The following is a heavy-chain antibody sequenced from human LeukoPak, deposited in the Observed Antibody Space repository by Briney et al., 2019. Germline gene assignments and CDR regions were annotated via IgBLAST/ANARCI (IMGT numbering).Heavy chain of an antibody. Sequence: GGSLRLSCAASGLTFNNAWLTWVRQAPGKGLEWVGRIRSKRDSETTDYAASVKDRFTISRDDSKKTLYLQMNSLTVEDTAVYYCTTDHGSTSCYCGAFDLWGQGTGVTVSS. CDR3: TTDHGSTSCYCGAFDL. D-gene: IGHD2-2*01. J-gene: IGHJ3*01. V-gene: IGHV3-15*01. CDR1: GLTFNNAW. CDR2: IRSKRDSETT.